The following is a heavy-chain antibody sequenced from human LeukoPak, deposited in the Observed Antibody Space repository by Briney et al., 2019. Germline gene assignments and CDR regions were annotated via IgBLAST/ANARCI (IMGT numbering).Heavy chain of an antibody. Sequence: GGSLRLSCAASGFTFSSYWMHWVRQVPGKGLVWVSRISGDESSTSYADSVKGRFTISRDNAKNTLFLQMNSLRAEDTAVYYCAGGSTLDRGLVYYWGQGTLVTVSS. CDR3: AGGSTLDRGLVYY. CDR2: ISGDESST. V-gene: IGHV3-74*01. CDR1: GFTFSSYW. D-gene: IGHD3-10*01. J-gene: IGHJ4*02.